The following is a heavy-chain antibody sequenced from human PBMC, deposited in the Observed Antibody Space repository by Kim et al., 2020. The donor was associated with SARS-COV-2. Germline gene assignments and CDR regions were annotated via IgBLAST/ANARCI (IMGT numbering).Heavy chain of an antibody. V-gene: IGHV1-46*01. CDR3: ARDGYYGSGSYYNEAYGMDV. D-gene: IGHD3-10*01. J-gene: IGHJ6*02. CDR1: GYTFTSYY. CDR2: INPSGGST. Sequence: ASVKVSCKASGYTFTSYYMHWVRQAPGQGLEWMGIINPSGGSTSYAQKFQGRVTMTRDTSTSTVYMELSSLRSEDTAVYYCARDGYYGSGSYYNEAYGMDVWGQGTTVTVSS.